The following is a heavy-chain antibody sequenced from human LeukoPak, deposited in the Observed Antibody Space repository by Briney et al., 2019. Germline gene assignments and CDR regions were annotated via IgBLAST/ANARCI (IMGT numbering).Heavy chain of an antibody. V-gene: IGHV1-46*01. Sequence: ASVKVSCKASGYTFTNNYLHWVRQAPGQGLEWMGMIYPRVGSTSYAQNFQGRVTVTRDTSTTTVHMELGGLRSEDTAVYYCARDQEGFDYWGQGTVVTVSS. CDR2: IYPRVGST. CDR3: ARDQEGFDY. CDR1: GYTFTNNY. J-gene: IGHJ4*02.